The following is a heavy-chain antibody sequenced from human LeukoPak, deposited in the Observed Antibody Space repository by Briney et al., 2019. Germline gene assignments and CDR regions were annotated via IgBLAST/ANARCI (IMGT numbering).Heavy chain of an antibody. CDR1: GFTFSSYA. Sequence: GGSLRLSCAASGFTFSSYAMSWVRQAPGKGLEWVSAIGGSGGSTYYADSVKGRFTISRDNSKNTLYLQMNSLRAEDTAVYYCAKGPRDSSGYYWYYFDYWGQGTLVTVSS. CDR3: AKGPRDSSGYYWYYFDY. V-gene: IGHV3-23*01. J-gene: IGHJ4*02. CDR2: IGGSGGST. D-gene: IGHD3-22*01.